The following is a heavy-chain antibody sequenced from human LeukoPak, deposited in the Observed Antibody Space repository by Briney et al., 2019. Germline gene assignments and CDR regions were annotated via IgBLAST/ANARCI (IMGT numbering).Heavy chain of an antibody. Sequence: SGGSLRLSCAASGFTFSSYWMSWVRQAPGKGLEWVANIKQDGSENYYVDSVKGRFTISRDNAKNSLYLQMNSLRAEDTAVYYCARHWGVGATIGFDYWGQGTLVTVSS. D-gene: IGHD1-26*01. V-gene: IGHV3-7*01. CDR2: IKQDGSEN. CDR3: ARHWGVGATIGFDY. CDR1: GFTFSSYW. J-gene: IGHJ4*02.